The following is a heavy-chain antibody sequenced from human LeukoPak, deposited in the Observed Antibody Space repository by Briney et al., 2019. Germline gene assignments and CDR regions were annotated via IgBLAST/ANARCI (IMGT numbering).Heavy chain of an antibody. Sequence: GGSLRLSCTASGFIFKNYGMHWVRQTPGKGLEWLAVIWSDGNIKYYADSVKGRFSISRDNFKNLLYLQMSGLRAEDTAVYYCATDRERWLVFAFDYWGQGTLVTVSS. CDR1: GFIFKNYG. D-gene: IGHD6-19*01. V-gene: IGHV3-33*01. CDR2: IWSDGNIK. J-gene: IGHJ4*02. CDR3: ATDRERWLVFAFDY.